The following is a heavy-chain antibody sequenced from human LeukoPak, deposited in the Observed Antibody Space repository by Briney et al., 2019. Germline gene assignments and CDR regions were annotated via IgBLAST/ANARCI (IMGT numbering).Heavy chain of an antibody. Sequence: PPETLSLTCAVSGGSISDYYWSWIRQPPGKGLEWIGYIYYSGTTNFNPSLKSRVTISVDTSKNQVSLKLRSVTAADTAVYYCASLGGTYDYWGQGILVTVSS. CDR3: ASLGGTYDY. CDR1: GGSISDYY. D-gene: IGHD1-26*01. V-gene: IGHV4-59*08. J-gene: IGHJ4*02. CDR2: IYYSGTT.